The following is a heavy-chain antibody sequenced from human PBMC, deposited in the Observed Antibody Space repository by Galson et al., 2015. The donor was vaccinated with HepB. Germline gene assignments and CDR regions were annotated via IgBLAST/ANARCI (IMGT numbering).Heavy chain of an antibody. CDR3: TSGRDAYKTGF. CDR1: GASVSSRDFC. Sequence: SETLSLTCTVSGASVSSRDFCWSWIRQPPGERPEQIGYVCYNGPTTYNPSLKSRVSMSVDTPKNLLSLRLTSVTAADTAVYFCTSGRDAYKTGFWGQGTLVTVSS. J-gene: IGHJ4*02. CDR2: VCYNGPT. D-gene: IGHD5-24*01. V-gene: IGHV4-61*08.